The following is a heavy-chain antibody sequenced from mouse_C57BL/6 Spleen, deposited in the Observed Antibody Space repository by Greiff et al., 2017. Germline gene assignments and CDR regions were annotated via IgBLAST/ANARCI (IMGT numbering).Heavy chain of an antibody. CDR1: GYTFTSYW. CDR3: ARYYGNYLDY. Sequence: QVQLQQPGAELVMPGASVKLSCKASGYTFTSYWMHWVKQRPGQGLEWIGEIDPSDSYTNYNQKFKGKSTLTVDKSSSTAYMQRSSLTSEDSAVYYCARYYGNYLDYWGQGTTLTVSS. D-gene: IGHD2-1*01. J-gene: IGHJ2*01. CDR2: IDPSDSYT. V-gene: IGHV1-69*01.